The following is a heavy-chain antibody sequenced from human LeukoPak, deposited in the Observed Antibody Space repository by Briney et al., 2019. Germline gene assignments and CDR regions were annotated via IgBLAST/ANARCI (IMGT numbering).Heavy chain of an antibody. CDR3: AKGYYYDSSGYLDV. V-gene: IGHV3-33*06. CDR2: IWYDGSNK. CDR1: GFTFSSYG. Sequence: PGGSLRLSCAASGFTFSSYGMHWVRQAPGKGLEWVAVIWYDGSNKYYADSVKGRFTISRDNSKNTLYLQMNSLRAEDTAVYYCAKGYYYDSSGYLDVWGKGTTVTVSS. J-gene: IGHJ6*04. D-gene: IGHD3-22*01.